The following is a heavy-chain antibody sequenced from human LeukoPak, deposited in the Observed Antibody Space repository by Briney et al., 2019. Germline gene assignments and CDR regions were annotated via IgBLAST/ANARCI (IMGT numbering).Heavy chain of an antibody. D-gene: IGHD6-6*01. J-gene: IGHJ5*02. Sequence: SETLSLTCGVYGGSFSGYHWTWIRLRPGKGLDWIGDIDHSGSAHYNPSLKSRVTISIDTSNKQFSLNLHSATAADTAVYYCARGFPTSSRWFDPWGQGTLVTVSS. V-gene: IGHV4-34*01. CDR1: GGSFSGYH. CDR2: IDHSGSA. CDR3: ARGFPTSSRWFDP.